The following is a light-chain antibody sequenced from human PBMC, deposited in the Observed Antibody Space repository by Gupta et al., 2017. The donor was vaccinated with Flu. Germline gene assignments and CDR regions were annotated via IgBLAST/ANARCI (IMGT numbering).Light chain of an antibody. CDR3: MQALQTPWT. J-gene: IGKJ1*01. V-gene: IGKV2-28*01. CDR2: LGS. CDR1: QSLLHSNGYNY. Sequence: DLVMTQSRLSLPVTPGEPVSISCRSSQSLLHSNGYNYLDWYLQKPGQSPQLLIYLGSNRASGVPDRFSGSGSGTDFTLKISRVEAEDVGVYYCMQALQTPWTFGQGTKVEIK.